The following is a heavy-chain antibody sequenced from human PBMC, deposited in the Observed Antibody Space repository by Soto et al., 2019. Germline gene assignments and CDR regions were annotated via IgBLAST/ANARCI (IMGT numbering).Heavy chain of an antibody. Sequence: SETLSLTCTVSGGSISSGGYYWSWIRQHPGKGLEWIGCIYYSGSTYYNPSLKSRVTISVDTSKNQFSLKLSSVTAADTAVYYCARFYQLEAGSNYQNWFDPWGQGTLVTVSS. J-gene: IGHJ5*02. V-gene: IGHV4-31*03. D-gene: IGHD1-1*01. CDR1: GGSISSGGYY. CDR3: ARFYQLEAGSNYQNWFDP. CDR2: IYYSGST.